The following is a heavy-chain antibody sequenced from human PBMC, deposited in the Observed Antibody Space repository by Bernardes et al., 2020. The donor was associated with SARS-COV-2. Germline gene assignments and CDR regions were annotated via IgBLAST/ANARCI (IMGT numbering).Heavy chain of an antibody. CDR2: IYYSGST. D-gene: IGHD2-2*02. V-gene: IGHV4-31*03. Sequence: SETLSLTCTVSGGSISSGGYYWSWIRQHPGKGLEWIGYIYYSGSTYYNPSLKSRVTISVDTSKNQFSLKLSSVTAADTAVYYCARVRGEYQLLYMVVGPFDYWGQGTLVTVSS. J-gene: IGHJ4*02. CDR3: ARVRGEYQLLYMVVGPFDY. CDR1: GGSISSGGYY.